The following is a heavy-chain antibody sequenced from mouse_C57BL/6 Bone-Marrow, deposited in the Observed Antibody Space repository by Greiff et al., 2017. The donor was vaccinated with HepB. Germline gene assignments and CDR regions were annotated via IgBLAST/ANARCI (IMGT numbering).Heavy chain of an antibody. CDR2: INPGSGGT. Sequence: VQLQQSGAELVRPGTSVKVSCKASGYAFTNYLIEWVKQMPGQGLEWIGVINPGSGGTNYNEKFKGKATLTADKSSSTAYMQLSSLTSEDSAVYFCARGDYYGSSLDYWGQGTTLTVSS. J-gene: IGHJ2*01. D-gene: IGHD1-1*01. CDR1: GYAFTNYL. CDR3: ARGDYYGSSLDY. V-gene: IGHV1-54*01.